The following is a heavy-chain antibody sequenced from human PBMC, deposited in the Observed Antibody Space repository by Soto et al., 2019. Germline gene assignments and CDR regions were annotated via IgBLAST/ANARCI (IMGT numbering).Heavy chain of an antibody. J-gene: IGHJ4*02. Sequence: QVQLVQSGAEVKKPGASVKVSCKASGYTFNSYGISWVRQAPVQGLEWMGWISAYNGNTNYAQKDQGRVTITTDTTTSTAYMELRSVRFDDTAVYYCARSGGYDADYWGQGTLVTVSS. D-gene: IGHD5-12*01. CDR1: GYTFNSYG. CDR2: ISAYNGNT. V-gene: IGHV1-18*01. CDR3: ARSGGYDADY.